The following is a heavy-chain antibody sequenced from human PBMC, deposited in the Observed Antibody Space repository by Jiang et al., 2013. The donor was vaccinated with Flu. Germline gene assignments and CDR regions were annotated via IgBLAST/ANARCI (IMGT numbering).Heavy chain of an antibody. J-gene: IGHJ4*02. D-gene: IGHD6-13*01. V-gene: IGHV4-39*01. CDR1: GASISSSSYY. CDR2: IYYSGST. Sequence: GPGLVKPSETLSLTCTVFGASISSSSYYWGWIRQPPGKGLEWIGSIYYSGSTYYNPSLKNRVTISVDTSKNQFSLQLSSVTAADTAVYFCARTPPGYSSSWYPTFYFDYWGQGTLVTVSS. CDR3: ARTPPGYSSSWYPTFYFDY.